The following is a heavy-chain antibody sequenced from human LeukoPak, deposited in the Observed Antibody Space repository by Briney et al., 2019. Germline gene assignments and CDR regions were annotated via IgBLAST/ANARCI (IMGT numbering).Heavy chain of an antibody. CDR3: ARGGSSGWYPPFDY. D-gene: IGHD6-19*01. V-gene: IGHV3-20*04. CDR2: INWNGGST. Sequence: GGSLRLSCAASIFTFDDYGMSWVRQAPGKGLEWVSGINWNGGSTGYADSVKGRFTISRDNAKNSLYLQMNSLRAEDTALYYCARGGSSGWYPPFDYWGQGTLVTVSS. CDR1: IFTFDDYG. J-gene: IGHJ4*02.